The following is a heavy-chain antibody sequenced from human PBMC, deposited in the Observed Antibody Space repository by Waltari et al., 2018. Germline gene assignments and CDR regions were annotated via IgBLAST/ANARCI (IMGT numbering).Heavy chain of an antibody. J-gene: IGHJ6*02. CDR3: ARAQDIVVVPAAEYYGMDV. CDR2: ISYDGSNK. D-gene: IGHD2-2*01. V-gene: IGHV3-30-3*01. Sequence: HWVRQAPGKGLEWVAVISYDGSNKYYADSVKGRFTISRDNSKNTLYLQMNSLRAEDTAVYYCARAQDIVVVPAAEYYGMDVWGQGTTVTVSS.